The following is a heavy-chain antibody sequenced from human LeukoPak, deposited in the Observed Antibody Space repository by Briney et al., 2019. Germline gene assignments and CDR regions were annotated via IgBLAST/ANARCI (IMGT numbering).Heavy chain of an antibody. CDR3: ARSWVRFDP. CDR1: GGSISSYY. CDR2: IYYSGST. D-gene: IGHD6-13*01. Sequence: PSETLSLTCTVSGGSISSYYWSWIRQPPGKGLEWIGYIYYSGSTNYNPSLKSRVTISVDTSKNQFSLKLSSVTAADTAVYYCARSWVRFDPWGQGTLVIVSS. J-gene: IGHJ5*02. V-gene: IGHV4-59*01.